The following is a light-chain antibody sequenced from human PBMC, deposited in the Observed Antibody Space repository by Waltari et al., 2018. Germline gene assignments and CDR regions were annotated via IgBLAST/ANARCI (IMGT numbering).Light chain of an antibody. Sequence: SFELTQTSSLSVSPGQTVRISCSGDVLANKYARWFQQKPGQAPVLIIFRDTERPSGIPERFSGSSSGTTATLIIRGAQVEDEGDYYCYAAADNNLGVFG. J-gene: IGLJ1*01. CDR2: RDT. V-gene: IGLV3-27*01. CDR3: YAAADNNLGV. CDR1: VLANKY.